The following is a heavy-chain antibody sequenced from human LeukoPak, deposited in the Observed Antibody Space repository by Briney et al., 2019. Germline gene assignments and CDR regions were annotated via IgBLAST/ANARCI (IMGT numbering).Heavy chain of an antibody. CDR3: ASAGEEIVEDAFDI. Sequence: PSETLSLTCTVSGGSISSSSYYWGWIRQPPGKGLEWVGSMLYTGTIYYNPSLKSRVTISEDTSKNQFSLKLSAVTAADTAVYYCASAGEEIVEDAFDIWGQGTMVTVSS. J-gene: IGHJ3*02. CDR1: GGSISSSSYY. D-gene: IGHD3-10*01. CDR2: MLYTGTI. V-gene: IGHV4-39*07.